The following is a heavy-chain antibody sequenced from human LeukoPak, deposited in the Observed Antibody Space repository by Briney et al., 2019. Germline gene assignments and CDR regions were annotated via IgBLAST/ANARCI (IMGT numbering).Heavy chain of an antibody. CDR2: IYHSGST. CDR3: ARDPQVRAVDFYYYYYGMDV. J-gene: IGHJ6*02. D-gene: IGHD6-19*01. Sequence: KSSETLSLTCAVSGGSISSSNWWSWVRPPPGKGLEWIGEIYHSGSTNYNPSLKSRVTISVDKSKNQFSLKLSSVTAADTAVYYCARDPQVRAVDFYYYYYGMDVWGQGTTVTVSS. V-gene: IGHV4-4*02. CDR1: GGSISSSNW.